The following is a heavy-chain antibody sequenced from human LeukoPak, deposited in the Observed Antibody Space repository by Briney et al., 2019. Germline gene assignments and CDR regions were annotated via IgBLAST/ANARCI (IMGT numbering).Heavy chain of an antibody. CDR2: IYYSGNT. D-gene: IGHD3-22*01. J-gene: IGHJ3*02. Sequence: SETLSLTCTVSGGSISSQYWSWIRQPPGKGLEWIGYIYYSGNTNYNPSLKSRVTISVDTSKNQFSLKLSSVTAADTAAYYCARDPYYYEIADAFDIWGHGTIVTVSS. CDR1: GGSISSQY. CDR3: ARDPYYYEIADAFDI. V-gene: IGHV4-59*11.